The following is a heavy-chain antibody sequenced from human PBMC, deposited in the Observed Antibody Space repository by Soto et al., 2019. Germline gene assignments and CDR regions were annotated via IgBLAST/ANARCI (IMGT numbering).Heavy chain of an antibody. V-gene: IGHV4-34*01. CDR3: ASLRFLEWLLSDGGNYYGMDV. D-gene: IGHD3-3*01. CDR1: GGSFSGYY. J-gene: IGHJ6*02. CDR2: INHSGST. Sequence: SETLSLTCAVYGGSFSGYYWSWIRQPPGKGLEWIGEINHSGSTNYNPSLKSRVTISVDTSKNQFSLKLSSVTAADTAVYYCASLRFLEWLLSDGGNYYGMDVWGQGTTVTVSS.